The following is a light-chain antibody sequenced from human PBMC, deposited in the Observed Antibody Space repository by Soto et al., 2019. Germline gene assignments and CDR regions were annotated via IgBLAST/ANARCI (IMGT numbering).Light chain of an antibody. CDR3: QKDNGAPPLFT. J-gene: IGKJ3*01. Sequence: DIQMTQSPSSLSASVGDRVTITCRASHDIGNSLAWYQQKPGQVPKLVIFAASTLQSGVPSRFSGSGSGTDFTLTINSLQPEDVATYYCQKDNGAPPLFTFGPGTKVDIK. CDR2: AAS. CDR1: HDIGNS. V-gene: IGKV1-27*01.